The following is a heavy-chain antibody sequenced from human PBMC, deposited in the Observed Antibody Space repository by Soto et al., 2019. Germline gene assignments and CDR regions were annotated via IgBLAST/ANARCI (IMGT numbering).Heavy chain of an antibody. D-gene: IGHD2-15*01. V-gene: IGHV3-23*01. J-gene: IGHJ4*02. CDR2: ISGSGGST. Sequence: EVQLLESGGGLVQPGGSLRLSCAASGFTFSSYAMTWVRQAPGKGLEWVSAISGSGGSTFYADSVKGLFTISRDNSKNTLYLQVNSLRAEDTAVYYCAKDRVCSGGTCHYDFWGQGTLVTVSS. CDR3: AKDRVCSGGTCHYDF. CDR1: GFTFSSYA.